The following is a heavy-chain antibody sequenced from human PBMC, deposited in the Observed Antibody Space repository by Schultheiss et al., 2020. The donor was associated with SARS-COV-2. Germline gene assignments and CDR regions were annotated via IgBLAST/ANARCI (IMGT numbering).Heavy chain of an antibody. V-gene: IGHV3-23*01. CDR2: ISGGGDNT. D-gene: IGHD6-13*01. Sequence: GGSLRLSCAASGFLFRSYTMNWVRQAPGKGLQWVSGISGGGDNTYYADSVKGRFTISRDDSKNMLFLLMNSLRAEDTAVYYCARAIAAAGTFDYWGQGTLVTVSS. CDR1: GFLFRSYT. J-gene: IGHJ4*02. CDR3: ARAIAAAGTFDY.